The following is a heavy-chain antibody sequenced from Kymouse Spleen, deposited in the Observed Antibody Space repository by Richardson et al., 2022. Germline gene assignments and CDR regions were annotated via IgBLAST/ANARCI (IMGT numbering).Heavy chain of an antibody. CDR1: GFTFSSYG. Sequence: QVQLVESGGGVVQPGRSLRLSCAASGFTFSSYGMHWVRQAPGKGLEWVAVIWYDGSNKYYADSVKGRFTISRDNSKNTLYLQMNSLRAEDTAVYYCARDPPQPPYYYYGMDVWGQGTTVTVSS. CDR3: ARDPPQPPYYYYGMDV. D-gene: IGHD2-2*02. J-gene: IGHJ6*02. V-gene: IGHV3-33*01. CDR2: IWYDGSNK.